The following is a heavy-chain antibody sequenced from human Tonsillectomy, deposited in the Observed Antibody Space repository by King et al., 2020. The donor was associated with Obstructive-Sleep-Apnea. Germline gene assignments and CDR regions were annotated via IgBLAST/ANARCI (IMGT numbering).Heavy chain of an antibody. CDR3: ARAPYGSGIVDWFDP. V-gene: IGHV4-59*01. CDR2: IYYTGST. CDR1: GGSISSYY. Sequence: QVQLQESGPGLVKPSETLSLTCTVSGGSISSYYWTWIRQSPGKRLEWIGYIYYTGSTNYSPSFKSRVTISVDTSKYQFSLHLSSVTAADTAVYYCARAPYGSGIVDWFDPWGQGTLVTVSS. J-gene: IGHJ5*02. D-gene: IGHD3-10*01.